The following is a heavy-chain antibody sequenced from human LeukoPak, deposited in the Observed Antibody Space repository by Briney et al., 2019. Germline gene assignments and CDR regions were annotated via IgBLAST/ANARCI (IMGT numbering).Heavy chain of an antibody. Sequence: SETLSLTCTVSGGSISSSSYYWGWIRQPPGKGLEWIGSIYHSGSTSYNPSLKSRVTISVDTSKNQFSLKLRSVTAADTAVYYCAKVTTAGSYYMDVWGKGTTVTVSS. D-gene: IGHD1-1*01. V-gene: IGHV4-39*07. J-gene: IGHJ6*03. CDR1: GGSISSSSYY. CDR3: AKVTTAGSYYMDV. CDR2: IYHSGST.